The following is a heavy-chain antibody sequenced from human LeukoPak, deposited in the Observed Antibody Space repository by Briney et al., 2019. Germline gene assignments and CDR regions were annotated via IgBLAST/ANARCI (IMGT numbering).Heavy chain of an antibody. CDR3: AREGDLQAYCGGDCYSYFDY. D-gene: IGHD2-21*02. CDR2: IYLRGST. J-gene: IGHJ4*02. CDR1: GYSISSGYY. Sequence: PSETLSLTCAVSGYSISSGYYWGWIRQPPGKGLEWIGSIYLRGSTYYNPSLKSRVTISVDTSKNRFSLKLSSVTAADTAVYYCAREGDLQAYCGGDCYSYFDYWGQGTLVTVSS. V-gene: IGHV4-38-2*02.